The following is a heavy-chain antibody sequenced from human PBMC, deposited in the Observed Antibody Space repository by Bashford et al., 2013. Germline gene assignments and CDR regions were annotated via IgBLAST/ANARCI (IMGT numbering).Heavy chain of an antibody. CDR2: ISSSSSTI. J-gene: IGHJ4*02. D-gene: IGHD1-26*01. V-gene: IGHV3-48*02. CDR3: ARVGGTYYDY. Sequence: VRPGSXKGTEWVSYISSSSSTIYYADSVKGRFTISRDNGKNSLYLQMNSLRDEDTAVYYCARVGGTYYDYWGQGTLVTVSS.